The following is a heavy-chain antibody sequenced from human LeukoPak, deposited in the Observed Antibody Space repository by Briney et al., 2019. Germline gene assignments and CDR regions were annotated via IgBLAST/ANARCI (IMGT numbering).Heavy chain of an antibody. J-gene: IGHJ4*02. V-gene: IGHV4-39*07. CDR3: AGGGNSDSPECDY. D-gene: IGHD4-23*01. CDR2: IYYTGDT. Sequence: SQTLSLTCTVSGGSIISGTHFWGYIRQPPGEGLEWIASIYYTGDTYYNPSLKSRVTISIDTSKNQFSLTLVSVTAADTAVYYCAGGGNSDSPECDYWGQGTLVSVSS. CDR1: GGSIISGTHF.